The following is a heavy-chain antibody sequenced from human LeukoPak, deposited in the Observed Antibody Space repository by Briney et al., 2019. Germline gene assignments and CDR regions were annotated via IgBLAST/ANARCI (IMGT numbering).Heavy chain of an antibody. Sequence: SETLSLTGTVSGGSNSGHYWSWFRQPPGKGLEWIGYIYPGGSTNYNPSLKSRVTISLDTSKNQLSLKLTSMTAVDTALYYCARGTEWLQNDWGQGTLVTVSS. D-gene: IGHD5-24*01. J-gene: IGHJ4*02. CDR2: IYPGGST. CDR3: ARGTEWLQND. CDR1: GGSNSGHY. V-gene: IGHV4-59*11.